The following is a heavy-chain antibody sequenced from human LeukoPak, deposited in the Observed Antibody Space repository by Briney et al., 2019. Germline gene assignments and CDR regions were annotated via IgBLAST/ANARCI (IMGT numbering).Heavy chain of an antibody. CDR2: ISSNGGST. Sequence: GGSLRLSCAASGFTFSSYAMHWVRQAPGKGLEYVSAISSNGGSTYYANSVKGRFTISRDNSKNTLYLQMGSLRAEDMAVYYCARDTGAAYCGGDCYSFAFDIWGQGTMVTVSS. CDR1: GFTFSSYA. CDR3: ARDTGAAYCGGDCYSFAFDI. J-gene: IGHJ3*02. V-gene: IGHV3-64*01. D-gene: IGHD2-21*02.